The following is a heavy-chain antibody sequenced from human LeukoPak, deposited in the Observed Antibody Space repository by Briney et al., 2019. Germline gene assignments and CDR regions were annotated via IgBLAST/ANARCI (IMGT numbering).Heavy chain of an antibody. D-gene: IGHD6-19*01. J-gene: IGHJ4*02. CDR1: GFTFSSYG. CDR3: ARDAVAGSRVGYFDY. Sequence: GSSLRLSCAASGFTFSSYGMHWVRQAPDKGLEWVAVIWYDGSNKYYADSVKGRFTISRDNSKNTLYLQMNSLRAEDTAVYYCARDAVAGSRVGYFDYWGQGTLVTVSS. CDR2: IWYDGSNK. V-gene: IGHV3-33*01.